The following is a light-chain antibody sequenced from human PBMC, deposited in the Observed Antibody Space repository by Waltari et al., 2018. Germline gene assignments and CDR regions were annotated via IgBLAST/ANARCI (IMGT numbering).Light chain of an antibody. CDR3: QSADNSGTPVV. J-gene: IGLJ2*01. Sequence: SYDLTQPPSVSVSPGQTARITCPGTTLPKQFAYWYQQKPGQAPVLMIYKDSERPSGIPERFSGSSSGTTVMLTISGVQAEDEADYYCQSADNSGTPVVFGGGTKLTVL. CDR2: KDS. V-gene: IGLV3-25*03. CDR1: TLPKQF.